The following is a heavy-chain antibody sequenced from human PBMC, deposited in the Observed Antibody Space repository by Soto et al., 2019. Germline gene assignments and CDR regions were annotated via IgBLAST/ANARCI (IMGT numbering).Heavy chain of an antibody. CDR1: GFTFRSYG. D-gene: IGHD2-2*01. V-gene: IGHV3-33*01. CDR3: ARDGSDIVLVPAAEQPYYYYGMDV. J-gene: IGHJ6*02. Sequence: GGSLRLSCAASGFTFRSYGMHGSRQAPGKGLEWVAVVWYDGSNKYYADSVKGRFTISRDNSKNTLYLQMNSLRAEDTAVYYCARDGSDIVLVPAAEQPYYYYGMDVWGQGTTVTVSS. CDR2: VWYDGSNK.